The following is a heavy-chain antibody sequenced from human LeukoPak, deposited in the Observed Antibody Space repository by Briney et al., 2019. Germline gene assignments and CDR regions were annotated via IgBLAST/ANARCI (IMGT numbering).Heavy chain of an antibody. CDR2: IRSKAYGGTT. V-gene: IGHV3-49*04. D-gene: IGHD2-15*01. J-gene: IGHJ4*02. CDR3: TRSRKLRILDN. Sequence: GGSLRLSCTASGFTFGDYAMSWVRQAPGKGLEWVGFIRSKAYGGTTEYAASVKGRFTISRDDSKSIAYLQMNSLKTEDTAVYYCTRSRKLRILDNWGQGTLVTVSS. CDR1: GFTFGDYA.